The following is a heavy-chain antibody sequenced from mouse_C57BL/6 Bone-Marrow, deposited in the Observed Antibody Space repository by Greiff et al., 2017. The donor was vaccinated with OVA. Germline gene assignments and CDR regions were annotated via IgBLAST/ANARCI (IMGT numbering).Heavy chain of an antibody. CDR1: GYTFTSYW. D-gene: IGHD2-4*01. CDR3: ARWGPYYDYDVGYYAMDY. CDR2: IDPSDSYT. J-gene: IGHJ4*01. Sequence: QVQLQQPGAELVRPGTSVKLSCKASGYTFTSYWMHWVKQRPGQGLEWIGVIDPSDSYTNYNQKFKGKATLTVDTSSSTAYMQLSSLTSEDSAVYYCARWGPYYDYDVGYYAMDYWGQGTSVTVSS. V-gene: IGHV1-59*01.